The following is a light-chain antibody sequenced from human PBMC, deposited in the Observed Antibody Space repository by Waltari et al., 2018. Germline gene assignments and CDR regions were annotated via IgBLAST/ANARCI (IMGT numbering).Light chain of an antibody. CDR3: VAWDDSLSGLWV. CDR2: RSV. V-gene: IGLV1-47*01. CDR1: SSNIGSNY. Sequence: QSVLTQSPSASGTPGQRVTIPCSGSSSNIGSNYVYWYQQLPGTAPKLLIYRSVQRPSGVPARFSGSKSGTSASLAISGLRSEDEGDYYCVAWDDSLSGLWVFGGGTKLTVL. J-gene: IGLJ3*02.